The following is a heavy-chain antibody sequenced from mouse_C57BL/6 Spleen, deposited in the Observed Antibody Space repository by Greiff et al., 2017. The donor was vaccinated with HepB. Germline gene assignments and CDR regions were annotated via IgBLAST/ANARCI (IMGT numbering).Heavy chain of an antibody. J-gene: IGHJ4*01. Sequence: EVKLMESGGGLVKPGGSLKLSCAASGFTFSSYAMSWVRQTPEKRLEWVATISDGGSYTYYPDNVKGRFTISRDNAKNNLYLQMSHLKSEDTAMYYCAREGYDVWAMDYWGQGTSVTVSS. CDR3: AREGYDVWAMDY. CDR2: ISDGGSYT. V-gene: IGHV5-4*01. D-gene: IGHD2-2*01. CDR1: GFTFSSYA.